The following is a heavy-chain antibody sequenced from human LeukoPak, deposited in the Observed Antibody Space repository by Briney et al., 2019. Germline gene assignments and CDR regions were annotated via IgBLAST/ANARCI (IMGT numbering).Heavy chain of an antibody. J-gene: IGHJ4*02. CDR1: GGSISSSNYY. D-gene: IGHD3-22*01. CDR3: ARDSTGGVGSGYHY. CDR2: IYYSGST. V-gene: IGHV4-39*07. Sequence: PSETLSLTCTVSGGSISSSNYYWGWIRQPPGKGLEWIGSIYYSGSTYYNPSLKSRVTISVDTSKNRFSLKLSSVTAADTAVYYCARDSTGGVGSGYHYWGQGTLVTVSS.